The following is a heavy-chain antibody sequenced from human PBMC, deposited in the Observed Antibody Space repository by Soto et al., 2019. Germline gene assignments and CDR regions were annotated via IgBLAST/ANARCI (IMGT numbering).Heavy chain of an antibody. CDR3: ATGRDVTETKAP. Sequence: SETLSLTCTVSGGSISSDDYYWGWVRQLPGKGLEWIGSIYYTGGTFYNPSLKSRVTISVDTSKNQFSLRLSSVTAADTAVYYGATGRDVTETKAPWGQGPLATAPS. CDR2: IYYTGGT. V-gene: IGHV4-39*01. J-gene: IGHJ5*02. D-gene: IGHD1-7*01. CDR1: GGSISSDDYY.